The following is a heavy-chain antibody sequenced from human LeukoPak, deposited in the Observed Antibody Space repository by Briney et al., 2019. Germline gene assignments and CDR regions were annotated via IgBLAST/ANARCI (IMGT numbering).Heavy chain of an antibody. Sequence: SATLSLTCAVYGESFSGYSWTWIRHPSGKGLEWIGEINHSGTTNYNPSLKSRVTISLDTSKRQSSLQLSSVTAADTATYYCARTTHYRPRVVSDWSRGTLVTVSS. V-gene: IGHV4-34*01. D-gene: IGHD3-16*02. CDR2: INHSGTT. CDR3: ARTTHYRPRVVSD. J-gene: IGHJ4*02. CDR1: GESFSGYS.